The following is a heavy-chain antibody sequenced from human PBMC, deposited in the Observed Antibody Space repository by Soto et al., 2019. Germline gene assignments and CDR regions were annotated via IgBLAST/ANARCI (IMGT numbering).Heavy chain of an antibody. D-gene: IGHD1-26*01. Sequence: QVQQVQSGAEVNKPGSSVKVSCKASGGTFSSYSINLVRQAPGQGLEWMGEIIPIFGTANYAQKFQGRVTITADESTSTAYMELSSLRSEDTAVYYCARDGGRHSGGIDYWGQGTLVTVSS. CDR3: ARDGGRHSGGIDY. J-gene: IGHJ4*02. V-gene: IGHV1-69*01. CDR1: GGTFSSYS. CDR2: IIPIFGTA.